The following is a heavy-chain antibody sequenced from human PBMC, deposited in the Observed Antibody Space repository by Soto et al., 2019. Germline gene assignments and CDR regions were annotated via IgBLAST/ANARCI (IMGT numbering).Heavy chain of an antibody. Sequence: SETLSLTCTVSGGSISSYYWSWIRQPPGKGLEWIGYIYYSGSTNYNPSLKSRVTISVDTSKNQFSLKLSSVTAADTAVYYCARQPRAHSGYPYYYYYGMDVWGQGTTVTVSS. J-gene: IGHJ6*02. CDR2: IYYSGST. CDR3: ARQPRAHSGYPYYYYYGMDV. V-gene: IGHV4-59*01. D-gene: IGHD3-22*01. CDR1: GGSISSYY.